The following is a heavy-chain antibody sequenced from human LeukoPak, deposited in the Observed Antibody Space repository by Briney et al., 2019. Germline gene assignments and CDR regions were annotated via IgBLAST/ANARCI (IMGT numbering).Heavy chain of an antibody. CDR3: AKAGATVVRSYYYYYMDV. CDR1: GFTFDDYA. CDR2: ISWDGGST. Sequence: PGGSLRLSCAASGFTFDDYAMHWVRHAPGKGLEWVSLISWDGGSTYYADSVKGRFTISRDNSKNSLYLQMNSLRAEDTALYYCAKAGATVVRSYYYYYMDVWGKGTTVTVSS. D-gene: IGHD4-23*01. J-gene: IGHJ6*03. V-gene: IGHV3-43D*03.